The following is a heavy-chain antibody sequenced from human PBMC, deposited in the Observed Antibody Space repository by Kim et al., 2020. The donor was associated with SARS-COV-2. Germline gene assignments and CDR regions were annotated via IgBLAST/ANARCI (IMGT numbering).Heavy chain of an antibody. Sequence: SVKGRMTISRDNAKNSLYLQMNNLRAEDTAVDYCAKERRNMASRRYWFEPWGQGTLVTVSS. D-gene: IGHD3-10*01. CDR3: AKERRNMASRRYWFEP. V-gene: IGHV3-21*01. J-gene: IGHJ5*02.